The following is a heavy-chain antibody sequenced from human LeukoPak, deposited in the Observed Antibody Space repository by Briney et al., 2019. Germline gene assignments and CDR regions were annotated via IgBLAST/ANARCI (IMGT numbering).Heavy chain of an antibody. V-gene: IGHV1-8*01. Sequence: ASVKVSCKASGYTFTSYDINGVRQATGQGLEWMGWMNPNSGNTGYAQKFQGRVTMTRNTSISTAYMELSRLRSDDTAVYYCARDRHGDYFDYWGQGTLVTVSS. CDR3: ARDRHGDYFDY. D-gene: IGHD4-17*01. J-gene: IGHJ4*02. CDR1: GYTFTSYD. CDR2: MNPNSGNT.